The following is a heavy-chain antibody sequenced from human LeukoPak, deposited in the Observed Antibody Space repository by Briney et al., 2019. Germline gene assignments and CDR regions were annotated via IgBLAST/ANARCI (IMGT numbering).Heavy chain of an antibody. CDR1: GGSISSYY. J-gene: IGHJ1*01. CDR3: ARDDPPSKSIQH. CDR2: IYTSGST. D-gene: IGHD6-6*01. Sequence: SETLSLTCTVSGGSISSYYWSWIRQPAGKGLEWIGRIYTSGSTNYNPSLKSRVTISVDTSKNQFSLKLSSVTAADTAVYYCARDDPPSKSIQHWGQGTLVTVSS. V-gene: IGHV4-4*07.